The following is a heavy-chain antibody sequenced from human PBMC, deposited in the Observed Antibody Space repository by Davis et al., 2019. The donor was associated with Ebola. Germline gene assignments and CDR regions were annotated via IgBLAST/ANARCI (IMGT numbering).Heavy chain of an antibody. D-gene: IGHD2-8*01. CDR1: GYSFTSYW. CDR2: IYPGDSDT. V-gene: IGHV5-51*01. Sequence: GESLKISCKGSGYSFTSYWIGWVRQMPGKGLEWMGIIYPGDSDTRYSPSFQGQVTISADKSINTAYLQWSSLKASDTATYYCARQVYVTSSGGWFDPWGQGTLVTVSS. CDR3: ARQVYVTSSGGWFDP. J-gene: IGHJ5*02.